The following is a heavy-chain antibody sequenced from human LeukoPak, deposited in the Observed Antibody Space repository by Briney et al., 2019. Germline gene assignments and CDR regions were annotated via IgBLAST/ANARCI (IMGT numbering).Heavy chain of an antibody. J-gene: IGHJ4*02. CDR1: GFTFDDYA. D-gene: IGHD3-22*01. V-gene: IGHV3-9*01. CDR2: ISWNSGSI. CDR3: AKGYYYDSSGYYYDY. Sequence: GRSLRLSCAASGFTFDDYAMHWVRQAPGKGLEWVSGISWNSGSIGYADSVKGRFTISRDNAKNSLYLQMNSLRAEDTALYYCAKGYYYDSSGYYYDYWGQGTLVTVPS.